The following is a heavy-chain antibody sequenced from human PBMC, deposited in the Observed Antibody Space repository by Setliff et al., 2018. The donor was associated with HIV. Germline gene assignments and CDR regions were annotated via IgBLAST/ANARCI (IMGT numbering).Heavy chain of an antibody. Sequence: PSETLSLTCTVSGGSISSYYWSWIRQPPGKGLEWIGYIYTSGSTNYNPSLKSRVTISVDTSKNQFSLKLSSVTAADTAVYYCARHVSRYSSSWSYYFDYWGQGTLVTVSS. CDR1: GGSISSYY. CDR3: ARHVSRYSSSWSYYFDY. J-gene: IGHJ4*02. D-gene: IGHD6-13*01. CDR2: IYTSGST. V-gene: IGHV4-4*09.